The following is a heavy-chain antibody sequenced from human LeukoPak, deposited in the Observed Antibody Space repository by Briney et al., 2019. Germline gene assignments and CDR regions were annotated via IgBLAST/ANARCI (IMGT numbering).Heavy chain of an antibody. CDR2: IKQDGSEK. Sequence: GESLRLSCAASGFTFSSYWMSWVRQAPGKGLEWVANIKQDGSEKYYVDSVKGRFTISRDNAKNSLYLQMNSLRAEDTAVYYCARPPGGSRGDYFDYWGQGTLVTVSS. CDR1: GFTFSSYW. CDR3: ARPPGGSRGDYFDY. V-gene: IGHV3-7*01. D-gene: IGHD1-26*01. J-gene: IGHJ4*02.